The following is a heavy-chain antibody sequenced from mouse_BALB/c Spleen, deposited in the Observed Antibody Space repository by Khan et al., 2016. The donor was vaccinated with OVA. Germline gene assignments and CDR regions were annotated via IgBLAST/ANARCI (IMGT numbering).Heavy chain of an antibody. Sequence: QVQLKQSGAEQAKPGASVKMSCKASGYTFTTYWMHWVKQRPGQGLEWIGYINPTSGYTDYNQKFKDKATLTADKSSSTAYMQLSSLTSDDSAVYYCARDRIDYWGQGTTLTVSS. CDR1: GYTFTTYW. CDR2: INPTSGYT. CDR3: ARDRIDY. J-gene: IGHJ2*01. V-gene: IGHV1-7*01.